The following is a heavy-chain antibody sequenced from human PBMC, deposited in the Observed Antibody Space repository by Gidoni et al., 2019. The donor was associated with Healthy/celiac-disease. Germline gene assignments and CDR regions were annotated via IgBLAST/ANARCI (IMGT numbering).Heavy chain of an antibody. V-gene: IGHV1-46*01. D-gene: IGHD5-18*01. CDR3: AREDTAMVLAWDY. Sequence: QGQLVQSGAEVKKPGHAVKGFCKASVYTFTSYCMHWVRQAPGQGLGWMGIINPSGGSTSYAQTFQGRVPMTRDTSTSTVYMELSSLRSEDTAVYYCAREDTAMVLAWDYWGQGTLVTVSS. J-gene: IGHJ4*02. CDR1: VYTFTSYC. CDR2: INPSGGST.